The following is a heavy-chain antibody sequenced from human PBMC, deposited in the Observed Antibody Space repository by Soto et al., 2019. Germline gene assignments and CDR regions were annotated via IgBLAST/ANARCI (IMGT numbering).Heavy chain of an antibody. V-gene: IGHV3-33*01. D-gene: IGHD3-22*01. CDR2: IWYDGSNK. Sequence: VQLVESGGGVVQPGRSLRLSCAASGFTFSSYGMHWVRQAPGKGLEWVAVIWYDGSNKYYADSVKGRFTISRDNSKNTLYLQMNSLRAEDTAVYYCARAKYYYDSSGYYPWYFDLWGRGTLVTVSS. CDR3: ARAKYYYDSSGYYPWYFDL. J-gene: IGHJ2*01. CDR1: GFTFSSYG.